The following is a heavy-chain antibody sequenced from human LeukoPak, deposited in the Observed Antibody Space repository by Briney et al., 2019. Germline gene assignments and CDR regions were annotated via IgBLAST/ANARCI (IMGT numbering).Heavy chain of an antibody. CDR1: EFTFSSYD. J-gene: IGHJ6*03. V-gene: IGHV3-74*01. Sequence: PGGSLRLSCAASEFTFSSYDMNWVRQAPGKGLEWVSRINSDGSSTSYADSVKGRFTISRDNAKNTLYLQMNSLRAEDTAVYYCARGYGARYYYYMDVWGKGTTVTVSS. D-gene: IGHD4-17*01. CDR2: INSDGSST. CDR3: ARGYGARYYYYMDV.